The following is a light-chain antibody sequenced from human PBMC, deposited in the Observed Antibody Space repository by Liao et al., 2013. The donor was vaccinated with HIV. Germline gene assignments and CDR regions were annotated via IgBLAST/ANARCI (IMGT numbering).Light chain of an antibody. CDR1: KLGDKY. J-gene: IGLJ2*01. V-gene: IGLV3-1*01. CDR3: QVWDSASTHPVI. Sequence: SYELTQPPSASVSPGQTASITCSGHKLGDKYACWYQQRPGQAPVLVISYNNARPSGIPERFTGSNSGNTATLTISRVEAGDEADYYCQVWDSASTHPVIFGGGTKLTVL. CDR2: YNN.